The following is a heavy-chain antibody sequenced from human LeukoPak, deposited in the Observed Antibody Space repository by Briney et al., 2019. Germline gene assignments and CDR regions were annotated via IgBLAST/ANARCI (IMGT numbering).Heavy chain of an antibody. J-gene: IGHJ5*02. CDR1: GGSISSNNFY. CDR3: AQSLGSSNWIGNWFDP. Sequence: KTSDTLSLTCSVSGGSISSNNFYWDWIRQPPGKGLEWSGNIYYSGITYYNPSLKSRVTISVDTSKNQFSLKLSSVTAADTAVYYCAQSLGSSNWIGNWFDPWGQGTLVTVSS. D-gene: IGHD6-13*01. CDR2: IYYSGIT. V-gene: IGHV4-39*01.